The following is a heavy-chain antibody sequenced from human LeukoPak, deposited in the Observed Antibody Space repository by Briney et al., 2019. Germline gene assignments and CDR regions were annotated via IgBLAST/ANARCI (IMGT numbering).Heavy chain of an antibody. J-gene: IGHJ5*02. Sequence: GGSLRLSCAASGFTFSNYGMHWVRQAPGKGLEWVAIISSDGSHGYYADSVKGRFTFSRDNSRNTVYLQMNSLRPEDTAVYYCARDPLNYYGSGSFSVGYNWFDPWGQGTLVTVSS. CDR1: GFTFSNYG. D-gene: IGHD3-10*01. CDR3: ARDPLNYYGSGSFSVGYNWFDP. V-gene: IGHV3-30*03. CDR2: ISSDGSHG.